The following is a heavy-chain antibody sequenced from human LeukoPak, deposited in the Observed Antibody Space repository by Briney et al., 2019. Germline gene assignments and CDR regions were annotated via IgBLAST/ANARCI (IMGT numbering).Heavy chain of an antibody. J-gene: IGHJ5*02. CDR1: GFALNSYS. V-gene: IGHV3-21*01. CDR2: ISSTSAYI. CDR3: ARAAVAGPTGWFDP. D-gene: IGHD6-13*01. Sequence: GGSLRLSCAASGFALNSYSLAWVRQAPGKGLEWVSSISSTSAYIHYADSVKGRFTISRDNIDNVVYLQMSSLRAEDTAVYYCARAAVAGPTGWFDPWGQGTLVTVSS.